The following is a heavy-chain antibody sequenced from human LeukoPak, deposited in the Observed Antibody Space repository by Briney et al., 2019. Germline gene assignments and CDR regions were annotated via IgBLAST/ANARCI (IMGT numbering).Heavy chain of an antibody. CDR3: AGGSYLNWFDP. D-gene: IGHD1-26*01. CDR2: IYHSGST. CDR1: GGSISSYY. V-gene: IGHV4-59*04. J-gene: IGHJ5*02. Sequence: SETLSLTCTVSGGSISSYYWSWIRQPPGKGLEWIGSIYHSGSTYYNPSLKSRVTISVDTSKNQFSLKLSSVTAADTAVYYCAGGSYLNWFDPWGQGTLVTVSS.